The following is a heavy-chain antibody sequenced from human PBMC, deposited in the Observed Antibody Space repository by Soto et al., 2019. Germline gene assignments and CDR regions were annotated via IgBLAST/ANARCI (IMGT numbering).Heavy chain of an antibody. J-gene: IGHJ4*02. V-gene: IGHV3-23*01. D-gene: IGHD3-10*01. CDR1: GVSFTSYA. CDR3: ATVGFGDLPQ. Sequence: EVHLLESGGGLLQPGGTLRLSCVASGVSFTSYAMAWVRQAPGMGLEWVCTITLSREYTYYPDPVKSRITVTRDNSKNPVYLQLSSLRPYATAVYYCATVGFGDLPQWGQGKWVTDSS. CDR2: ITLSREYT.